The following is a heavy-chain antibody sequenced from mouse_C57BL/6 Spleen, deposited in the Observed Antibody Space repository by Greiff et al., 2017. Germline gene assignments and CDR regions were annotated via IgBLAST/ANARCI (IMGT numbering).Heavy chain of an antibody. CDR3: TKNPYWYFDV. V-gene: IGHV6-6*01. CDR2: LSNKANNHAT. Sequence: EVKLVESGRGLVHPGGSMKLSCAASGFTFSDAWLDWVRQSPEKGLEWVAELSNKANNHATYYAESVKGRFTVSRDDSQSSVYLQMNSLRAEDTCIYYCTKNPYWYFDVWGTGTTVTVSS. CDR1: GFTFSDAW. J-gene: IGHJ1*03.